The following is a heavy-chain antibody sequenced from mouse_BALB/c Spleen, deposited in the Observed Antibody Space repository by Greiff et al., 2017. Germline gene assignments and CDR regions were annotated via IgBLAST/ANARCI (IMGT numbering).Heavy chain of an antibody. CDR1: GFNIKDYY. CDR2: IDPENGAT. CDR3: MNYYGSSPAWFAY. D-gene: IGHD1-1*01. V-gene: IGHV14-4*02. Sequence: EVQLQQSGAELVRSGASVKLSCTASGFNIKDYYMHWVKQRPEQGLEWIGWIDPENGATEYAPKFQGKATMTADTSSNTAYLQLSSLTSEDTAVYYCMNYYGSSPAWFAYWGQGTLVTVSA. J-gene: IGHJ3*01.